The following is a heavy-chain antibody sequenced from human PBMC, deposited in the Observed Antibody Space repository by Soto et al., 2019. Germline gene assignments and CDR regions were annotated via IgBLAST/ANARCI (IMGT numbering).Heavy chain of an antibody. CDR3: AGSGYYHNSGMDV. V-gene: IGHV4-59*12. Sequence: SETLSLTCTVSGGSLSTYNWGRIRQPPGKGLEWIGYIDYSGSTNYNPSLKSRVTISVDTSKNQFSLKLSSVTAADTAVYYCAGSGYYHNSGMDVWGQGTTVTVSS. CDR1: GGSLSTYN. J-gene: IGHJ6*02. D-gene: IGHD3-22*01. CDR2: IDYSGST.